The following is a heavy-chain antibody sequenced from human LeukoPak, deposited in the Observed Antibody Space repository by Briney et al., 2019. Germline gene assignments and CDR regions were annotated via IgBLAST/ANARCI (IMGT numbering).Heavy chain of an antibody. CDR2: ISSSSSTI. J-gene: IGHJ4*02. CDR1: GFTFSSYS. Sequence: GGSLRLSCAASGFTFSSYSMNWVRQAPGKGLEWVSYISSSSSTICYADSVKGRFTISRDNAKNSLYLQMNSLRAEDTAVYYCARGRIAVAGILSYWGQGTLVTVSS. D-gene: IGHD6-19*01. CDR3: ARGRIAVAGILSY. V-gene: IGHV3-48*01.